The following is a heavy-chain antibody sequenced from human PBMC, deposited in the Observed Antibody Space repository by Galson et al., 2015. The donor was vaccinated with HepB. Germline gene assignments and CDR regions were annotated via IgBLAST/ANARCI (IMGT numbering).Heavy chain of an antibody. J-gene: IGHJ4*02. CDR3: ARGNPLGGSWYPRYFDY. CDR2: IWYDGSNK. D-gene: IGHD6-13*01. V-gene: IGHV3-33*01. CDR1: GFTFSSYG. Sequence: SLRLSCAASGFTFSSYGMHWVRQAPGKGLEWVAVIWYDGSNKYYADSVKGRFTISRDNSKNTLYLQMNSLRAEDTAVYYCARGNPLGGSWYPRYFDYWGQGTLVTVSS.